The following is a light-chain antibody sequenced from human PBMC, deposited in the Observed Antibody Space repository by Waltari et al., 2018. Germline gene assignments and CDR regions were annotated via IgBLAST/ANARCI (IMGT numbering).Light chain of an antibody. CDR1: SSDVGGYNY. J-gene: IGLJ3*02. CDR2: EVN. Sequence: QSALPQPPSASGSPGQSVAISCTGTSSDVGGYNYVSWYQQHPGKAPKLMIYEVNKRPSRVSDRFSGSKSGTTASLTVSGLQAEDEAAYYSSSYAGSDIGVFGGGTSRSVL. V-gene: IGLV2-8*01. CDR3: SSYAGSDIGV.